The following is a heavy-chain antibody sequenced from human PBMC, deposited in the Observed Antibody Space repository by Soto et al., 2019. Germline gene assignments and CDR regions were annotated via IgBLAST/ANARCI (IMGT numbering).Heavy chain of an antibody. D-gene: IGHD6-19*01. CDR1: GFTFSSYG. CDR2: IWYDGSNK. V-gene: IGHV3-33*01. CDR3: ARGGRIAVAAGADY. Sequence: VQLVESGGGVVQPGRSLRLSCAASGFTFSSYGMHWVRQAPGKGLEWVAVIWYDGSNKYYADSVKGRFTISRDNSKNTLYLQMNSLRAEDTAVYYCARGGRIAVAAGADYWGQGTLVTVSS. J-gene: IGHJ4*02.